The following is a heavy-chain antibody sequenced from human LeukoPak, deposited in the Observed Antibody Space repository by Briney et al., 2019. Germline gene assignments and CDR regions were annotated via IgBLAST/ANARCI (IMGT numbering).Heavy chain of an antibody. V-gene: IGHV4-59*11. D-gene: IGHD6-19*01. CDR1: GGSISSHY. CDR3: ARDSAVAGIFDY. J-gene: IGHJ4*02. Sequence: SETLSLTCTVSGGSISSHYWSWIRQPPGKGLEWIGYIYYSGSTNYNPSLKSRVTISVDTSKNQFSLKLNSVTAADTAVYYCARDSAVAGIFDYWGQGTLVTVSS. CDR2: IYYSGST.